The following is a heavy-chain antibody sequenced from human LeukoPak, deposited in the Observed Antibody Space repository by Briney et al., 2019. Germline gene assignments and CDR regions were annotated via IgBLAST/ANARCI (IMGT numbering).Heavy chain of an antibody. CDR2: ISWNSGSI. CDR1: GFTFDDYA. V-gene: IGHV3-9*01. Sequence: GGSLRLSCAASGFTFDDYAMHWVRQAPGKGLEWVSGISWNSGSIGYADSVKGRFTISRDNAENSLYLEMNSLRAEDTALYYCARDFRFLDDYWGQGTLVTVSS. D-gene: IGHD3/OR15-3a*01. CDR3: ARDFRFLDDY. J-gene: IGHJ4*02.